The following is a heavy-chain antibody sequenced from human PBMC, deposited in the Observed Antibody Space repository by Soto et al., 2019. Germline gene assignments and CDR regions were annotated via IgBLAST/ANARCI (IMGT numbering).Heavy chain of an antibody. CDR1: GGTFSSYA. CDR2: IIPIFGTA. D-gene: IGHD2-2*02. CDR3: AREVCSSTSCYKGY. Sequence: ASVKVSCKASGGTFSSYAISWVRQAPGQGLEWMGGIIPIFGTANYAQKFQGRVTITADKSTSTAYMGLSSLRSEDTAVYYCAREVCSSTSCYKGYWGQGTLVTVSS. V-gene: IGHV1-69*06. J-gene: IGHJ4*02.